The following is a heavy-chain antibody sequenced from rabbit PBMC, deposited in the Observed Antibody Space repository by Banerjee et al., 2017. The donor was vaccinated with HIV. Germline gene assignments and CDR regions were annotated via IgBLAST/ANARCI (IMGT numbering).Heavy chain of an antibody. Sequence: QEQLVEYGGDLVKPGGTLTLTCKASGIDFSGSGCMCWVRQAPGKGLEWIACIYTGSGSTYYASWAKGRFTISKTSSTTVTLQMTSLTAADTATYFCARSWPTSSGFILWGPGTLVTVS. CDR3: ARSWPTSSGFIL. CDR1: GIDFSGSGC. J-gene: IGHJ4*01. CDR2: IYTGSGST. V-gene: IGHV1S45*01. D-gene: IGHD1-1*01.